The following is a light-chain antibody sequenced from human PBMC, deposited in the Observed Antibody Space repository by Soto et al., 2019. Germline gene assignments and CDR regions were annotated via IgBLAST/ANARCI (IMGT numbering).Light chain of an antibody. Sequence: DIQKTQSPSSLSAYVGDSVTISCRASQNINKNLNWYQQKSGKAPNLLIYGASNFQSGVPSRFRGSGSGTDFTLAITDLQPEDFATYYCQQSFHTPYTFGHGTKLEI. CDR3: QQSFHTPYT. CDR1: QNINKN. V-gene: IGKV1-39*01. CDR2: GAS. J-gene: IGKJ2*01.